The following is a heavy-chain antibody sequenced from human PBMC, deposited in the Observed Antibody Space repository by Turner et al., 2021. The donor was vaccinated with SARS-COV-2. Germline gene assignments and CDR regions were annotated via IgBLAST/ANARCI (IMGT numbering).Heavy chain of an antibody. V-gene: IGHV3-30*18. CDR1: GFTFSSFA. CDR2: ISYDGSNK. D-gene: IGHD1-26*01. CDR3: AKGDSGNYRVYFDY. J-gene: IGHJ4*02. Sequence: QVQLVESGGGVVQPGRSLRLSCAASGFTFSSFAMHWVRQAPGKGLDWVAVISYDGSNKYYADSVKGRFTISRDNSKNTLYLQMNSLRAEDTAVYYCAKGDSGNYRVYFDYWGQGTLVTVSS.